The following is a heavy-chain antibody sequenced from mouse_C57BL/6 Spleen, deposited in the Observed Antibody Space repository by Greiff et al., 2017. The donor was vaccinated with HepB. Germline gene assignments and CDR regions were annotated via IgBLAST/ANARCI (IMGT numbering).Heavy chain of an antibody. Sequence: EVKLMESGAELVRPGASVKLSCTASGFNIKDDYMHWVKQRPEQGLEWIGWIDPENGDTEYASKFQGKATITADTSSNTAYLQLSSLTSEDTAVYYCTTGYYGSSYYWGQGTTLTVSS. D-gene: IGHD1-1*01. CDR1: GFNIKDDY. CDR2: IDPENGDT. J-gene: IGHJ2*01. CDR3: TTGYYGSSYY. V-gene: IGHV14-4*01.